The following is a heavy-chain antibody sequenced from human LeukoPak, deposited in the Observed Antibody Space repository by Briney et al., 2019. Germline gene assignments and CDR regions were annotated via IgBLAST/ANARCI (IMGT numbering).Heavy chain of an antibody. D-gene: IGHD5-12*01. Sequence: PSETLSLTCTVSGSSISSYYWSWLRQPAGKGLEWIGRIYTSGSTNYNPSLKSRVTISVDTSKNQFSLKLSSVTAADTAVYYCARVAVDSNAFDIWGQGTMVTVSS. CDR3: ARVAVDSNAFDI. V-gene: IGHV4-4*07. CDR2: IYTSGST. J-gene: IGHJ3*02. CDR1: GSSISSYY.